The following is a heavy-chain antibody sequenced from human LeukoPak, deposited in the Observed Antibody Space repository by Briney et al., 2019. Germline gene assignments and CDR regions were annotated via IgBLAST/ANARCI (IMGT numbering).Heavy chain of an antibody. CDR1: GDSISDSY. CDR3: ARHQPTWQLYFDY. CDR2: LYSSGGT. Sequence: SETLSLTCSVSGDSISDSYWSWIRQPPGKELEWIGYLYSSGGTHYNPSLKSRVTISLDTSKNQFSLRLRSVSAADTAMYYCARHQPTWQLYFDYWGQGTLVTVSS. J-gene: IGHJ4*02. D-gene: IGHD6-13*01. V-gene: IGHV4-4*09.